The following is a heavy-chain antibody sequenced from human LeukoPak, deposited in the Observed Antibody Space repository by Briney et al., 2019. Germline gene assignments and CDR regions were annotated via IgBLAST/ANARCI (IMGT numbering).Heavy chain of an antibody. CDR1: GGSISSYY. D-gene: IGHD3-16*01. V-gene: IGHV4-59*08. Sequence: SETLSLTCTVSGGSISSYYWSWLRQSPGKGLEWIGYIYYTGSTSYNLSLRSRVTILVDTSKNHFSLQLNSVTAADTAVYYCALGPPTFYFDYWGQGSLVTVSS. CDR3: ALGPPTFYFDY. J-gene: IGHJ4*02. CDR2: IYYTGST.